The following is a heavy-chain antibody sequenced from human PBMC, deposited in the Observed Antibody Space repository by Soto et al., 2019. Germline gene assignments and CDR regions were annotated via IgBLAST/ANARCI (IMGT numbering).Heavy chain of an antibody. D-gene: IGHD6-13*01. CDR2: IYYTGST. CDR3: ARHEQQLRPYDY. J-gene: IGHJ4*02. Sequence: QVQLQESGPGLVKPSETLSLTCTVSDGSISSYYWSWIRQPPGKGLEWIGYIYYTGSTNYNPSHKSRVTMSVDTSKNQFSLKLSSVTSADTAVYYCARHEQQLRPYDYWGQGTLVTVSS. CDR1: DGSISSYY. V-gene: IGHV4-59*08.